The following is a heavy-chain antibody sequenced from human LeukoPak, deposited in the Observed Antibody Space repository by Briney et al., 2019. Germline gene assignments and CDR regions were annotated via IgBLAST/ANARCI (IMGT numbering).Heavy chain of an antibody. D-gene: IGHD3-16*01. Sequence: EASVKVSCKASGGTFNSYAISWVRQAPGQGLEWMGGIIPIFGTANHAQKFQGRVTMTEDTSTDTAYMELSSLRSEDTAVYYCLIQVGTANYYYSMDVWGQGTTVTVSS. J-gene: IGHJ6*02. CDR2: IIPIFGTA. CDR3: LIQVGTANYYYSMDV. CDR1: GGTFNSYA. V-gene: IGHV1-69*06.